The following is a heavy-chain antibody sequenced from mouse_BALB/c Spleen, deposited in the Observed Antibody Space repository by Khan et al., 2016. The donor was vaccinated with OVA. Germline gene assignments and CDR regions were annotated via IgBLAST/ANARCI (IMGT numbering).Heavy chain of an antibody. J-gene: IGHJ3*01. D-gene: IGHD1-2*01. V-gene: IGHV1-77*01. CDR3: ARRNYFGYTFAY. CDR1: GYTFTDFY. CDR2: ISPGSGDT. Sequence: QVQLQQSGTELARPGASVNLSCKASGYTFTDFYINWVKQRSGQGLEWIGEISPGSGDTYYNEKFKGKATLTADKSSSTAYTQLSSLTSKASAVYFCARRNYFGYTFAYWGQGTLVTVSA.